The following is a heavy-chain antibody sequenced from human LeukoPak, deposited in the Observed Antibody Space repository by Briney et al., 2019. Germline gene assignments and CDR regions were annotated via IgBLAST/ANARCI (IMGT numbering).Heavy chain of an antibody. V-gene: IGHV1-58*01. Sequence: GASVKVSCKASGFTFTSSAVQWVRQARGQRLEWIGWIVVGSGNTNYAQKFQERVTITRDMSTSTAYMELSSLRSEDTAVYYCAATLEIFGGSSSFMDVWGKGTTVTVSS. CDR3: AATLEIFGGSSSFMDV. CDR1: GFTFTSSA. D-gene: IGHD3-3*01. CDR2: IVVGSGNT. J-gene: IGHJ6*03.